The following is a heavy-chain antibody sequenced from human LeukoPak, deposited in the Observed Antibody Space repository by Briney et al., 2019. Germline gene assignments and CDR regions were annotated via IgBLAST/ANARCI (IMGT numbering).Heavy chain of an antibody. J-gene: IGHJ6*02. CDR1: GYTFTCYY. CDR2: INPNSGGT. Sequence: GASVKVSCKASGYTFTCYYMHWVRQAPGQGLEWMGRINPNSGGTNYAQKFQGRVTMTRDTSISTAYMELSRLRSDDTAVYYCARAPGYYDSSGYYYGVYYYGMDVWGQGTTVTVSS. V-gene: IGHV1-2*06. D-gene: IGHD3-22*01. CDR3: ARAPGYYDSSGYYYGVYYYGMDV.